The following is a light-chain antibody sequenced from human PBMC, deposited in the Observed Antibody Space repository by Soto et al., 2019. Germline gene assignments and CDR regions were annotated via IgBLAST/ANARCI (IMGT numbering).Light chain of an antibody. CDR3: EQRSSCLYFT. J-gene: IGKJ4*01. CDR1: QSVGSH. Sequence: EIVLTQSPATLSLSPGEGATLSCRTSQSVGSHLAWYQQKPGQVPRLLIHDASRRATGIEDRFSGRGSGTDFTLTISSLEPEDCALYYYEQRSSCLYFTCGGRTKVDIK. CDR2: DAS. V-gene: IGKV3-11*01.